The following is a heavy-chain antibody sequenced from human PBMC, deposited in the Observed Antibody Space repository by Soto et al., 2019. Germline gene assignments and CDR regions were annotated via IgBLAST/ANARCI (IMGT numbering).Heavy chain of an antibody. D-gene: IGHD3-3*01. CDR2: ISAYNGYT. CDR1: GYTFTTFG. V-gene: IGHV1-18*01. CDR3: ARDPTIFGVVQNYGMDV. J-gene: IGHJ6*02. Sequence: QVQLVQSGAEVKKPGASVKVSCKASGYTFTTFGITWVRQAPGQGLEWMGWISAYNGYTNYAQKLQGRVTMTTDTSTSTAYMELRSLRSDDTAVYYCARDPTIFGVVQNYGMDVWGQGTTVTVSS.